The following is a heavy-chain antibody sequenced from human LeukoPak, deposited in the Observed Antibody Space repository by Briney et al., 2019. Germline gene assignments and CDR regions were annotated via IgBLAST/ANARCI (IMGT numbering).Heavy chain of an antibody. Sequence: ASVKVSCKASGYTFTGYYMHWVRQAPGQGLEWMGWINPNSGGTNYAQKFQGWVTMTRDTSISTAYMELSRLRSDDTAVYYCARMVEVRGSYYLDYWGQGTLVTVSS. D-gene: IGHD1-26*01. CDR3: ARMVEVRGSYYLDY. V-gene: IGHV1-2*04. CDR2: INPNSGGT. CDR1: GYTFTGYY. J-gene: IGHJ4*02.